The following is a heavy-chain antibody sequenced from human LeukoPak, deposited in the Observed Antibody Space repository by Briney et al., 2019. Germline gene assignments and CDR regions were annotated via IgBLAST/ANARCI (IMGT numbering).Heavy chain of an antibody. D-gene: IGHD1-1*01. CDR1: GGSVDGYY. J-gene: IGHJ4*02. V-gene: IGHV4-59*08. CDR2: IYYSGST. CDR3: ARRRRSNWAFDS. Sequence: SETLSLTCTVSGGSVDGYYWSWIRQPPGKELEWIGNIYYSGSTNYNPSLKSRVTISGDTSRNHFSLSLSSVTAADTAVYYCARRRRSNWAFDSWGQGALVTVSS.